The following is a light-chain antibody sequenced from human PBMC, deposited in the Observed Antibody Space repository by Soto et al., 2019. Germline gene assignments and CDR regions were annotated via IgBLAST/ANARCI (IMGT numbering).Light chain of an antibody. J-gene: IGKJ2*01. CDR1: QSISSY. Sequence: DIQMTQSPSSLSASVGDRVTITCRASQSISSYLNWYQQKPGKAPRLLTYAASSLQSGVPSRFSGSGSRTDFTLTISSLQPEDFATYYCQQSYSTPPYTFGQGTKLEIK. V-gene: IGKV1-39*01. CDR3: QQSYSTPPYT. CDR2: AAS.